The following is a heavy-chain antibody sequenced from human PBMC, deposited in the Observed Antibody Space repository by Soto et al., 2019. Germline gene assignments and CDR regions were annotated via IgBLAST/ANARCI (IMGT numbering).Heavy chain of an antibody. CDR3: AKDREIVDIVATIGY. V-gene: IGHV3-23*01. CDR2: ISGSGGST. CDR1: GCTFSSYA. D-gene: IGHD5-12*01. J-gene: IGHJ4*01. Sequence: XGALRVSCSASGCTFSSYAMSWVRQAPGKGLEWVSAISGSGGSTYYADSVKGRFTISRDNSKNTLYLQMNSLRAEDTAVYYCAKDREIVDIVATIGYWGHGTLVNVSS.